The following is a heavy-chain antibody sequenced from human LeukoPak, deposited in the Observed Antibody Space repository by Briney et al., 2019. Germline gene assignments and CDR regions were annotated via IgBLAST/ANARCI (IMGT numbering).Heavy chain of an antibody. CDR3: AAISPYYYMDV. D-gene: IGHD2-21*01. CDR1: GFTFSDYG. V-gene: IGHV3-30*02. CDR2: IRFDGSHK. Sequence: GGSLRLSCAASGFTFSDYGIHWVRQAPGKGLEWVAFIRFDGSHKYYADSVKGRFTISRDNSKNTLHLQMNSLRAEDTAVYYCAAISPYYYMDVWGKGTTVTISS. J-gene: IGHJ6*03.